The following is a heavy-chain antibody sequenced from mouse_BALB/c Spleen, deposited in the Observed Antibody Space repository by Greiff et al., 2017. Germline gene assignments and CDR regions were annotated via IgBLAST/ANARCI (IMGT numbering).Heavy chain of an antibody. CDR1: GFTFSSYG. Sequence: EVQLVESGGDLVKPGGSLKLSCAASGFTFSSYGMSWVRQTPDKRLEWVATISSGGSYTYYPDSVKGRFTISRDNAKNTLYLQMSSLKSEDTAMYYCARHYYGSKGDYFDYWGQGTTLTVSS. CDR3: ARHYYGSKGDYFDY. CDR2: ISSGGSYT. J-gene: IGHJ2*01. V-gene: IGHV5-6*01. D-gene: IGHD1-1*01.